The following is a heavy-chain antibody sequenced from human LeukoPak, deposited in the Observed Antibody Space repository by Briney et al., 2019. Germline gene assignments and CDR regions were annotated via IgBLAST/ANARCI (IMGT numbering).Heavy chain of an antibody. CDR1: GFTFSSYG. V-gene: IGHV3-30*02. J-gene: IGHJ4*02. CDR2: IRYDGSNK. D-gene: IGHD1-14*01. CDR3: AKSTRLEPHFGY. Sequence: GGSLRLSCAASGFTFSSYGMHWVRQAPGKGLEWVAFIRYDGSNKYYADSVKGRFTISRDNSKNTLYLQTNSLRAEDTAVYYCAKSTRLEPHFGYWGQGTLVTVSS.